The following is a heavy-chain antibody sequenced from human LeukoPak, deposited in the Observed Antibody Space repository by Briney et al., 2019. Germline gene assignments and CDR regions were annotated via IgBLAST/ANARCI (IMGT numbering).Heavy chain of an antibody. J-gene: IGHJ4*02. CDR3: ARAVRWDGDLEY. CDR1: GFTFSTYW. Sequence: GGSLRLSCAASGFTFSTYWMHWVRQAPGKGLEWVSRINIDGRNTISADSVEGRFTISRDSAKNTLYLQMNSLRVEDTAVYYCARAVRWDGDLEYWGQGILVTVSS. D-gene: IGHD4-17*01. V-gene: IGHV3-74*01. CDR2: INIDGRNT.